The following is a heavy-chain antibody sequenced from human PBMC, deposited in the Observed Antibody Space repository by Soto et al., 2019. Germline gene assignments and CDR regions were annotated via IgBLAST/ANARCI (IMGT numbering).Heavy chain of an antibody. J-gene: IGHJ4*02. D-gene: IGHD4-17*01. CDR1: GYTFNNYG. V-gene: IGHV1-18*01. Sequence: QVQLVQSGGEVKKPGASVKVSCKASGYTFNNYGISWVRQAPGQGLEWMGWISTYNGNTNCAQKLQDRVTMTTDTSTSTAYMELRSLRSDATAVYDCARDAYGVYSYWGQGTLVTVSS. CDR2: ISTYNGNT. CDR3: ARDAYGVYSY.